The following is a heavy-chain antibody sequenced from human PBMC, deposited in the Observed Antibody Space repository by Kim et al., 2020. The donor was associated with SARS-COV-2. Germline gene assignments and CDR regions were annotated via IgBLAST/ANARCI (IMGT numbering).Heavy chain of an antibody. J-gene: IGHJ4*02. Sequence: GGSLRLSCAASGFTFSSYGMHWVRQAPGKGLEWVAVISYDGSNKYYADSVKGRFTISRDNSKNTLYLQMNSLRAEDTAVYYCALPWRGYCSGGSCYAFDYWGQGTLVTVSS. CDR1: GFTFSSYG. CDR3: ALPWRGYCSGGSCYAFDY. CDR2: ISYDGSNK. V-gene: IGHV3-30*03. D-gene: IGHD2-15*01.